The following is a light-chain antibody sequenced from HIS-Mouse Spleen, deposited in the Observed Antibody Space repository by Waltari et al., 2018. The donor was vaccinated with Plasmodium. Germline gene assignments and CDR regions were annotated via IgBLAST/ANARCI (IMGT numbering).Light chain of an antibody. CDR2: DAA. V-gene: IGKV1-33*01. Sequence: DIQMTQSPSSLSASVGDRVTITCQASQDISNYLNWYQQKPGKAPKLLIYDAAKLETGVQSRLSGSGSGTDFTFTISSLQPEDIATYYCQQYDNLPPLFTFGPGTKLDIK. J-gene: IGKJ3*01. CDR1: QDISNY. CDR3: QQYDNLPPLFT.